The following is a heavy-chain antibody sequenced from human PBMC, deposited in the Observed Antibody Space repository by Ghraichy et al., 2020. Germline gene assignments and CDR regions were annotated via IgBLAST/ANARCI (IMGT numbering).Heavy chain of an antibody. V-gene: IGHV3-23*01. D-gene: IGHD6-19*01. CDR3: AKEMDTRGWYSADY. Sequence: GKSLNISCAASGFTFSNYAMSWLRQPPGKGLEWVSAIRGSGVNTYYADSVKGRFTVSRDNSKNSLYLQMNSLRAEDTAVYYCAKEMDTRGWYSADYWGQGTLVTVSS. CDR1: GFTFSNYA. CDR2: IRGSGVNT. J-gene: IGHJ4*02.